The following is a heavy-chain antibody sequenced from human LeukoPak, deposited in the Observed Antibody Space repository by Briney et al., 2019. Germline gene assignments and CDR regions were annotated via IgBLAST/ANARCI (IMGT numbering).Heavy chain of an antibody. CDR1: GFTVSSNY. J-gene: IGHJ4*02. CDR2: IYSGGST. V-gene: IGHV3-53*01. Sequence: GGSLRLSCAASGFTVSSNYMSWVRQAPGKGLEWVSVIYSGGSTYYADSVKGRFTISRDNSKNTLYLQMNSLRAEDTAVYYCARGGEIDMRMEYYFDYWGQGTLVTVSS. D-gene: IGHD3-3*01. CDR3: ARGGEIDMRMEYYFDY.